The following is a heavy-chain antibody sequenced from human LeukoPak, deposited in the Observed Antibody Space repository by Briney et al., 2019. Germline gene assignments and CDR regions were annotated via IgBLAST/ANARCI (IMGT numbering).Heavy chain of an antibody. Sequence: ASVKVSCKASGYTFTGYYMHWVRQAPGQGLEWMGWINPNSGGTNYAQKFQGRVTMTRDTSISTAYMELSRLRSDDTAVYYCAREEIVDTAMATDYWGQGTLVTVSS. D-gene: IGHD5-18*01. J-gene: IGHJ4*02. CDR2: INPNSGGT. V-gene: IGHV1-2*02. CDR3: AREEIVDTAMATDY. CDR1: GYTFTGYY.